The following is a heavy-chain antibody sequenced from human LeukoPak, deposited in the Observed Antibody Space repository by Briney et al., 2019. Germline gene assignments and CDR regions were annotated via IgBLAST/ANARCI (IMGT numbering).Heavy chain of an antibody. CDR1: GYSFASYW. D-gene: IGHD2-15*01. J-gene: IGHJ6*02. CDR2: IYPGDSDT. V-gene: IGHV5-51*01. CDR3: ARGYCSGGSCYSAFYYGMDV. Sequence: GESLKISCKGCGYSFASYWIGWVRQMPGKGLEWMGIIYPGDSDTRYSPSFQGQVTISADKSISTAYLQWSSLKASDTAMYYCARGYCSGGSCYSAFYYGMDVWGQGTTVTVSS.